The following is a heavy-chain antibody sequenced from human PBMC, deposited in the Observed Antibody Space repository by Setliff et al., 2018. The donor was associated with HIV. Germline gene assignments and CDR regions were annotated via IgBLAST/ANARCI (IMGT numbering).Heavy chain of an antibody. CDR2: IIPLLGTS. V-gene: IGHV1-69*06. CDR3: ARVSYDDSSGYYDYWYFDL. CDR1: GGTFGTNA. Sequence: SVKVSCKASGGTFGTNAVSWLRQAPGQRIQWVGRIIPLLGTSNYAQDFRGRVTITADKSTSTAYMELSSLRSDDTVVYFCARVSYDDSSGYYDYWYFDLWGRGTLVTVSS. J-gene: IGHJ2*01. D-gene: IGHD3-22*01.